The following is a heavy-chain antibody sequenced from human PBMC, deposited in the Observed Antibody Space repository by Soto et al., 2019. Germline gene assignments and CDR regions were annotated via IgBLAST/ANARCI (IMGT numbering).Heavy chain of an antibody. D-gene: IGHD3-10*01. V-gene: IGHV3-23*01. J-gene: IGHJ4*02. CDR2: ISGSGEST. Sequence: PGGSLRLSCAASGFTFSSFAMSWVRQAPGKGLEWVSSISGSGESTYYADSVKGRLSISRDNSKNTLYLQMNSLRAEDTAVYYCAKRREGGYYIFDYWGQGTSGTVSS. CDR1: GFTFSSFA. CDR3: AKRREGGYYIFDY.